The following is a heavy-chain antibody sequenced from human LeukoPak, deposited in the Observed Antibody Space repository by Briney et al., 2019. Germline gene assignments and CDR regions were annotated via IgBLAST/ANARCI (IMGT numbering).Heavy chain of an antibody. V-gene: IGHV2-5*01. Sequence: SGPTLVNPTQTLTLTCTFSGFSLSTSGVGVGWIRQPPGKALEWLALIYWNDDKRYSPSLKSRLTITKDTSKNQVVLTMTNMHPVDTATYYCAHARLDYDMLTGYPFDYWGQGTLVTVSS. CDR3: AHARLDYDMLTGYPFDY. J-gene: IGHJ4*02. D-gene: IGHD3-9*01. CDR1: GFSLSTSGVG. CDR2: IYWNDDK.